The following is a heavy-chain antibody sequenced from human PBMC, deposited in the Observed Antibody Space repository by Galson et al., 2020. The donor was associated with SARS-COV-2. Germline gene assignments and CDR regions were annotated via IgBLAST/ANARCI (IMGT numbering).Heavy chain of an antibody. CDR3: ARDRDFWSGYYLDY. CDR1: GFTFSSYG. Sequence: TGGSLRLSCAASGFTFSSYGMHWVRQAPGKGLEWVAVIWYDGSNKYYADSVKGRFTISRDNSKNTLYLQMKSLRAEDTAVYYSARDRDFWSGYYLDYWGQGTLVTVSS. D-gene: IGHD3-3*01. CDR2: IWYDGSNK. J-gene: IGHJ4*02. V-gene: IGHV3-33*01.